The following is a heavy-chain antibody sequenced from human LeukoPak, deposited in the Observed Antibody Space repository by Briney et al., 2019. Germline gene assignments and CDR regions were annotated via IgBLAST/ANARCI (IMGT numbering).Heavy chain of an antibody. V-gene: IGHV5-51*01. J-gene: IGHJ3*02. CDR2: IYPGDSDT. Sequence: GESLKISCKGSGYSFTRYWIGWVRQMPGKGLEWMGIIYPGDSDTRYSPSFQGQVTISADKSISTAYLQWSSLKASDTAMYYCARRHGGPFLEWPTDAFDIWGQGTMVTVSS. CDR1: GYSFTRYW. D-gene: IGHD3-3*02. CDR3: ARRHGGPFLEWPTDAFDI.